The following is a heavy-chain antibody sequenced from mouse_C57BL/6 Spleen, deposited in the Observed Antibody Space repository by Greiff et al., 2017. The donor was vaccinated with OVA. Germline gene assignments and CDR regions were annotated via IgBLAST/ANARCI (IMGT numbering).Heavy chain of an antibody. J-gene: IGHJ2*01. V-gene: IGHV1-15*01. Sequence: QVQLKESGAELVRPGASVTLSCKASGYTFTDYEMHWVKQTPVHGLEWIGAIDPETGGTAYNQKFKGKAILTADKSSSTAYMELRSLTSEDSAVYYCTRALLRGGHYFDYWGQGTTLTVSS. CDR1: GYTFTDYE. CDR3: TRALLRGGHYFDY. CDR2: IDPETGGT.